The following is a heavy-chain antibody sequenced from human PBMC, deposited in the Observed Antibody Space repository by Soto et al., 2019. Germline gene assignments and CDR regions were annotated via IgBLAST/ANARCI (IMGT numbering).Heavy chain of an antibody. CDR3: AHAFGGTSWPNDAFDV. CDR2: IYWDDDT. V-gene: IGHV2-5*02. CDR1: GFSFSADGVG. J-gene: IGHJ3*01. Sequence: SGAALVNPTQTVRLTCIFSGFSFSADGVGVGWIRQPPGKALEWLALIYWDDDTRYRPSLKSRLTITKDSSKNQVVLTMTNMDPLDTATYYCAHAFGGTSWPNDAFDVWGQGTVVTV. D-gene: IGHD3-16*01.